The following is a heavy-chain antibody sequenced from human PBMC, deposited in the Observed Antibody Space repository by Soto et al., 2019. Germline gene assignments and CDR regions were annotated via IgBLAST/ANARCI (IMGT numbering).Heavy chain of an antibody. CDR3: ALSRSGWFYSNDF. V-gene: IGHV3-23*01. Sequence: GGSLRLSCAASGFTFSNYAMSWVRQAPGKGLEWVSGISGSADGTYYADSVKGRFTISRDNSKNTLYLQMNSLRVEDTAVFYCALSRSGWFYSNDFWGQGTLVTVSS. CDR1: GFTFSNYA. D-gene: IGHD6-19*01. J-gene: IGHJ4*02. CDR2: ISGSADGT.